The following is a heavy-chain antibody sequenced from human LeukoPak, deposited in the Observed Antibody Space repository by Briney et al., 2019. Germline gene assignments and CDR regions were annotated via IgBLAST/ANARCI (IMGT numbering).Heavy chain of an antibody. V-gene: IGHV3-23*01. J-gene: IGHJ4*02. Sequence: GGSLRLSCAASGFRFNIYAMSWVRQAPGKGLEWVSAISGSGGSTYYADSVRDWFNISRDNFKNTLYLQMTSLRVDDRAVYFCATRHGRGSFDNWGQGTLVSV. D-gene: IGHD5-12*01. CDR2: ISGSGGST. CDR3: ATRHGRGSFDN. CDR1: GFRFNIYA.